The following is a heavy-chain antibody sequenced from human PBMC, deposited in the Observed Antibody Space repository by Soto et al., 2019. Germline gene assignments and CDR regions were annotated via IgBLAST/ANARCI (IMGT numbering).Heavy chain of an antibody. Sequence: PGGSLRLSCAASGFTFSSYAMSRVRQAPGKGLELVSAISGSDNSTYYADSVKGRFTISRDNSKNTLYLQMSSLRADDTAVYYCAPMGVWGQGTTVTVSS. J-gene: IGHJ6*02. V-gene: IGHV3-23*01. CDR2: ISGSDNST. CDR1: GFTFSSYA. CDR3: APMGV.